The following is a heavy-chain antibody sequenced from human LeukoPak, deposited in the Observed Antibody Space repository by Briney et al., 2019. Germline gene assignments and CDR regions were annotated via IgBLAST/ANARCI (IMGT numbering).Heavy chain of an antibody. V-gene: IGHV3-43*02. CDR3: VKETYGGTVDYFDY. Sequence: GGSLRLSCAASGFSFDDHAMHWVRQAPGEGLEWVSLISGDGGSTYYADSVKGRFTISRDNSKNSLYLQMNSLRTEDTALYYCVKETYGGTVDYFDYWGQGTLVTVSS. J-gene: IGHJ4*02. CDR1: GFSFDDHA. CDR2: ISGDGGST. D-gene: IGHD4-23*01.